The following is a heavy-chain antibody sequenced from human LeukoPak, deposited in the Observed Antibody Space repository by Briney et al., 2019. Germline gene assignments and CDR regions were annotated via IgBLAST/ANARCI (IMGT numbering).Heavy chain of an antibody. Sequence: SLLLSCAASGFTFDDYAMHWVRQAPGKGLEWVSGISWNSGSICYAGSVKGRLTISRDNAKNSLYLQMNSLRAEDTALYYCAKDRALEQWLGNYYFDYWGQGTLVTVSS. CDR3: AKDRALEQWLGNYYFDY. CDR1: GFTFDDYA. V-gene: IGHV3-9*01. J-gene: IGHJ4*02. CDR2: ISWNSGSI. D-gene: IGHD6-19*01.